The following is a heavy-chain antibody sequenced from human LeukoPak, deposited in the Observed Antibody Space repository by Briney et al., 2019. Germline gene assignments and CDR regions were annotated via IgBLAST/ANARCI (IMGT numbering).Heavy chain of an antibody. Sequence: ASVKVSCKASGYTFTSYYMYWVRQAPGQGLEWMGIINPNRGSTSYAQKFQGRVTMTRDMSTSTVYMELSSLRSEDTAVYYCARDRGWFDPWGQGTLVTVSS. CDR3: ARDRGWFDP. CDR1: GYTFTSYY. V-gene: IGHV1-46*01. D-gene: IGHD3-10*01. CDR2: INPNRGST. J-gene: IGHJ5*02.